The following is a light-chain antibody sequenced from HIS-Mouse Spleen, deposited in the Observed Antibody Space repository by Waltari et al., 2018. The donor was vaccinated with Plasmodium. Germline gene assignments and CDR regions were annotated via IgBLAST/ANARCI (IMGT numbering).Light chain of an antibody. V-gene: IGKV1-39*01. CDR3: QQSYSTWT. CDR2: AAS. J-gene: IGKJ1*01. CDR1: QSISSY. Sequence: DIQMTQSPSSLSASVGDRVTITCRASQSISSYLNWYQQKPGKAPKLLIYAASSLQSGVPSRFSGHGSGTDFTLSISSLQPEDFATYYCQQSYSTWTFGQGTKVEIK.